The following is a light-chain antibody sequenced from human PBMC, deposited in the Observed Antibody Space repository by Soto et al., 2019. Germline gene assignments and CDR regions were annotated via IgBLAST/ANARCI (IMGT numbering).Light chain of an antibody. Sequence: DLQLAPSLSTLSASVGARFTITCRASQTISIWLEWYQQKPGKAPKLVXYKASTLKSGVPSRFRGSGSGTEFTLTISSLQPDDFETYYCQHYNSYSEAFGQGTKVDIK. V-gene: IGKV1-5*03. CDR2: KAS. CDR1: QTISIW. CDR3: QHYNSYSEA. J-gene: IGKJ1*01.